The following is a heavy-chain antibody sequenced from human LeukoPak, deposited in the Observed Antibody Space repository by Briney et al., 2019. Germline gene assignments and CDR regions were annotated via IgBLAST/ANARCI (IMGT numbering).Heavy chain of an antibody. D-gene: IGHD4-17*01. CDR1: GFTVSSSY. V-gene: IGHV3-66*01. CDR2: IYSGGNT. J-gene: IGHJ4*02. Sequence: PGGSLRLSCAASGFTVSSSYMSWVRQAPGKGLQWVSVIYSGGNTYYADSVKGRFTISRDNSKNSLSLQMNSLRAEDTALYYCVYGDFVRTVNYFDYWGQGTLVTVSS. CDR3: VYGDFVRTVNYFDY.